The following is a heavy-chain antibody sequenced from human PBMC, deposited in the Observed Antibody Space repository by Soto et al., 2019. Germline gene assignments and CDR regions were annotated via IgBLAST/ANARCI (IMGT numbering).Heavy chain of an antibody. CDR3: ATDQVITFGGFTAIDY. CDR1: GYTLTELS. D-gene: IGHD3-16*01. Sequence: ASVKVSCKVSGYTLTELSMHWVRQAPGKGLEWMGGFDPEDGETIYAQKFQGRVTMTEDTSTDTAYMELSSLRSEDTAVYYCATDQVITFGGFTAIDYWGQGTLVTVSS. V-gene: IGHV1-24*01. CDR2: FDPEDGET. J-gene: IGHJ4*02.